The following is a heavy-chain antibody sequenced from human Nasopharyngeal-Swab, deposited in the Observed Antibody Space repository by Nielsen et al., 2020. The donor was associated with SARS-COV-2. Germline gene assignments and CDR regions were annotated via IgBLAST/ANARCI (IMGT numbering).Heavy chain of an antibody. CDR3: ARIIEVNTSYYYNGMDV. Sequence: WIRQPPGKALEWLAHIFSNDEKSYSTSLKSRLTISKDTSKSQVVLTMTNMDPVDTATYYCARIIEVNTSYYYNGMDVWGQGTTVTVSS. D-gene: IGHD3-22*01. J-gene: IGHJ6*02. CDR2: IFSNDEK. V-gene: IGHV2-26*01.